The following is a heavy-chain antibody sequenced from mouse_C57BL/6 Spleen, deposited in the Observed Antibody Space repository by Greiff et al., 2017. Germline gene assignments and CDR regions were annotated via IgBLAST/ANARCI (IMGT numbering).Heavy chain of an antibody. J-gene: IGHJ3*01. CDR3: TSYYGSSRFAY. CDR1: GFNIKDDY. Sequence: EVKLMESGAELVRPGASVKLSCTASGFNIKDDYMHWVKQRPEQGLEWIGWIDPENGDTEYASKFQGKATITADTSSNTAYLQLSSLTSEDTAVYYCTSYYGSSRFAYRGQETLVTVSA. V-gene: IGHV14-4*01. CDR2: IDPENGDT. D-gene: IGHD1-1*01.